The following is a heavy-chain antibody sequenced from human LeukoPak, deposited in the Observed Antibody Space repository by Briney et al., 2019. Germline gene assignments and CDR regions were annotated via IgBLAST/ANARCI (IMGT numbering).Heavy chain of an antibody. V-gene: IGHV4-39*01. CDR3: ARHPIGTTIFGVVIPLDWFDP. CDR2: IYYSGST. D-gene: IGHD3-3*01. CDR1: GGSISSSSYY. Sequence: PSETLSLTCTVSGGSISSSSYYWGWIRQPPGKGLEWIGSIYYSGSTYYNPSLKSRVTISVDTSKNQFSLKLSSVTAADTAVYYCARHPIGTTIFGVVIPLDWFDPWGQGTLVTVSS. J-gene: IGHJ5*02.